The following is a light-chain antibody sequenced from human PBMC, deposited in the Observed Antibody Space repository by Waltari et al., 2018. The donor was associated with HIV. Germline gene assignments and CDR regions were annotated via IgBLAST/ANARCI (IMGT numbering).Light chain of an antibody. V-gene: IGKV3-20*01. CDR3: QQYGTPPWT. CDR1: QSVDSKY. Sequence: EIVLTQSPGTLSLSPGERATLSCRATQSVDSKYVAWYQQKPGQAPRLLIYGAHSRASGIPDRFSGSGSGTDFTLTISRLEPEDFAVYSCQQYGTPPWTFGQGTKVEIK. CDR2: GAH. J-gene: IGKJ1*01.